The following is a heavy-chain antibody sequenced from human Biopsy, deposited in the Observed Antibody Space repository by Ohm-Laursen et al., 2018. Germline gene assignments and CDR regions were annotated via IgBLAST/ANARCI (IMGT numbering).Heavy chain of an antibody. J-gene: IGHJ1*01. CDR3: ATKLTGYFHH. CDR2: NIPILGTG. CDR1: GGTFINYG. D-gene: IGHD3-9*01. V-gene: IGHV1-69*06. Sequence: SSVKVSCKAPGGTFINYGVNWVRQAPGQGLEWLGGNIPILGTGNYAQKFQDRVTVAADTSTSTATMELRSLRSDDTAVYYCATKLTGYFHHWGQGTLAIVSS.